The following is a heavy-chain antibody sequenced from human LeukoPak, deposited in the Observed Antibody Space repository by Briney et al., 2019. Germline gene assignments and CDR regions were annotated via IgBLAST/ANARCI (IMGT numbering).Heavy chain of an antibody. Sequence: PSETLTLTCAVYGGSFSGYYWSWIRQPPGKGLEWIGEINHSGSTNYNPSLKSRVTISVDTSKNQFSLKLSSVTAADTAVYYCARLEYYDILTGYPNWFDPWGQGTLVTVSS. V-gene: IGHV4-34*01. CDR3: ARLEYYDILTGYPNWFDP. D-gene: IGHD3-9*01. CDR2: INHSGST. J-gene: IGHJ5*02. CDR1: GGSFSGYY.